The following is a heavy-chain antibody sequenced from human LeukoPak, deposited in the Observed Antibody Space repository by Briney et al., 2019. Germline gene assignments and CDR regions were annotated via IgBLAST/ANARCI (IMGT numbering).Heavy chain of an antibody. Sequence: GGSLRLSCAASGFTFSNAWMSWVRQAPGKGLEWVGRSKSKTDGGTPDYGAPVKGRFTISRDDSKNTLYLQMNRLLTEDTAVYYCTTEISSGFDYWGQGTLVTVSS. CDR3: TTEISSGFDY. D-gene: IGHD6-25*01. CDR1: GFTFSNAW. CDR2: SKSKTDGGTP. J-gene: IGHJ4*02. V-gene: IGHV3-15*01.